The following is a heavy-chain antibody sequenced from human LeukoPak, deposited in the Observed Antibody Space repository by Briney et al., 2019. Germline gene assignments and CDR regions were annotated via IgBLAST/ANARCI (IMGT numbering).Heavy chain of an antibody. J-gene: IGHJ3*02. CDR3: TREGVYAPDGSGYHRDAFDI. D-gene: IGHD3-22*01. CDR1: GGSFSSYV. Sequence: SAKVSCKASGGSFSSYVITWVRQAPGQGLEWMGRIIPVLDVSTFAQKFQGRVTITADKSTNTAHMELSRLESGDTAVYYCTREGVYAPDGSGYHRDAFDIWGQGTVVIVSS. V-gene: IGHV1-69*04. CDR2: IIPVLDVS.